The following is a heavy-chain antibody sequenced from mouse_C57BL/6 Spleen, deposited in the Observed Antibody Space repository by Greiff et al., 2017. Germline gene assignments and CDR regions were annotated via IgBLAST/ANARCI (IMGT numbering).Heavy chain of an antibody. J-gene: IGHJ4*01. D-gene: IGHD1-1*01. Sequence: VQLQQSGTELVKPGASVKLSCKASGYTFTSYWMHWVKQRPGQGLEWIGNINPSNGGTNYNEKFKSKATLTVDKSSSTAYMQLSSLTSEDSAVYYCASWVYYYGSSFFMDYWGQGTSVTVSS. CDR2: INPSNGGT. CDR3: ASWVYYYGSSFFMDY. V-gene: IGHV1-53*01. CDR1: GYTFTSYW.